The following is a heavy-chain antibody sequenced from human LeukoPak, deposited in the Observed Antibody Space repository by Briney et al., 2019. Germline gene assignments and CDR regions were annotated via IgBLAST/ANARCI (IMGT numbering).Heavy chain of an antibody. CDR3: SRGTPVDYGDFDA. CDR2: INPSSGDT. J-gene: IGHJ4*02. V-gene: IGHV1-2*02. Sequence: GASVKVSCKASGHTFTGYCMHWVRQASGQGLEWMGGINPSSGDTNYARRFQGRVTMTRDRSITTAYMELSSLTSDDTAVYYCSRGTPVDYGDFDAWGQGTQVTVSS. CDR1: GHTFTGYC. D-gene: IGHD4-17*01.